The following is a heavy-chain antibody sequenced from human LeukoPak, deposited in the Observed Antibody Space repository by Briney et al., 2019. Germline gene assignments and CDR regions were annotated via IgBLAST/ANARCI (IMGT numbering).Heavy chain of an antibody. CDR1: GFILSTSE. D-gene: IGHD2-8*01. CDR3: ARDLMMEGRYFYHYMDV. CDR2: IASDSTI. Sequence: GGSLRLSCVASGFILSTSEMNWVRQAPGKGLEWVSFIASDSTIYYADSVKGRFTISRDKATNSLYLQMNSLRKEDTALYYCARDLMMEGRYFYHYMDVWGKGTTVTVSS. J-gene: IGHJ6*03. V-gene: IGHV3-48*03.